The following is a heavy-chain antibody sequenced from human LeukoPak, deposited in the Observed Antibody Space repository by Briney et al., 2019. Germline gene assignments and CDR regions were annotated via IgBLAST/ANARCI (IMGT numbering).Heavy chain of an antibody. Sequence: GGSLRLSCAASGFTFSTYAMHWVRQAPGKGLVWVAVISYDGSNKYYADSVKGRFTISRDNSKNTLYLQMNSLRAEDTAVYYCAKDLKKWAAADWFDPWGQGTLVTVSS. CDR2: ISYDGSNK. CDR1: GFTFSTYA. J-gene: IGHJ5*02. CDR3: AKDLKKWAAADWFDP. D-gene: IGHD6-13*01. V-gene: IGHV3-30*04.